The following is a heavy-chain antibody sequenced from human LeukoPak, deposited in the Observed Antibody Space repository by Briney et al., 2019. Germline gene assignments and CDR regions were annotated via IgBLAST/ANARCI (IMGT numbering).Heavy chain of an antibody. J-gene: IGHJ4*02. D-gene: IGHD3-22*01. CDR3: ARDKDVVIVGTIDY. CDR2: ISSSSSYR. CDR1: GFTFSSYS. V-gene: IGHV3-21*01. Sequence: GKSLRLSCVASGFTFSSYSMNWVRQAPGKGLEWVSFISSSSSYRHYADSVKGRFTISRDNAENSLYLQMNSLRAEDTAVYYCARDKDVVIVGTIDYWGQGTLVTVSS.